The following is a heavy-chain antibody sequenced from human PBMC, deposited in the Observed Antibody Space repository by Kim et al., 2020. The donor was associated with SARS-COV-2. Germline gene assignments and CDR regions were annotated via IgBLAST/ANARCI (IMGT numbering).Heavy chain of an antibody. CDR3: ATEGVWRPGFAFDM. J-gene: IGHJ3*02. V-gene: IGHV3-23*01. D-gene: IGHD3-10*01. CDR1: GFTFSNFA. Sequence: GGSLRLSCSASGFTFSNFAMAWVRQAPGKGLEWVSAVIGNGDTTYYADSVKGRFTISRDNSKNTLHLQMNSLRAEDTALYYCATEGVWRPGFAFDMWGQGTVVTVSS. CDR2: VIGNGDTT.